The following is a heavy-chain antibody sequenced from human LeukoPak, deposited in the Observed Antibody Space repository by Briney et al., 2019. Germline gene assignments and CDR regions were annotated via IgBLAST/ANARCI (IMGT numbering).Heavy chain of an antibody. D-gene: IGHD1-26*01. J-gene: IGHJ4*02. V-gene: IGHV3-30*18. CDR1: GFTFSSYD. CDR3: AKEGSNGDFDY. CDR2: ISYDGSNK. Sequence: GGSLRLSCAASGFTFSSYDMHWVRQAPGKGLEWVTVISYDGSNKYYGDSVKGRFTISRDNSKNTLYLKMNSLRAEDTAVYYCAKEGSNGDFDYWGQGTLVTVS.